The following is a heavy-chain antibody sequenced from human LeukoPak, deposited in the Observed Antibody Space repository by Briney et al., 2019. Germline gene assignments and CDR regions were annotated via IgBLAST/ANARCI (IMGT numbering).Heavy chain of an antibody. CDR1: GFIFSSYA. CDR3: ARESRSSGLFDY. Sequence: PRGSLRLSCAASGFIFSSYAIHWVRQAPGKGLEWVADIRYDGSNKNYADSVKGRFTISRDTSKNTLYVQMSGLRAEGTAVYFCARESRSSGLFDYWGQGTLVTVSS. V-gene: IGHV3-33*01. J-gene: IGHJ4*02. CDR2: IRYDGSNK. D-gene: IGHD6-19*01.